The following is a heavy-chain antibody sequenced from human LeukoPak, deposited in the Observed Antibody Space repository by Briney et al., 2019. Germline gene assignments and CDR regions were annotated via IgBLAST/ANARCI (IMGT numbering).Heavy chain of an antibody. D-gene: IGHD2-8*01. V-gene: IGHV4-34*01. CDR3: ARGVLVKVYAAFDH. Sequence: GSLRLSCAASGFTFGSYSMNWVRQSPGKGLEWVAEIIHSGRTNYNPSLGSRVSLSVDTSKRQFSLKLTSVTAADTAVYFCARGVLVKVYAAFDHWGQGTLVTVSS. CDR2: IIHSGRT. CDR1: GFTFGSYS. J-gene: IGHJ4*02.